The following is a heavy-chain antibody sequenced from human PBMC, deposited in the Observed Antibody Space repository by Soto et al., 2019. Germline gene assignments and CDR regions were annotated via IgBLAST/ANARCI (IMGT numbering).Heavy chain of an antibody. D-gene: IGHD3-16*01. CDR1: GFTFSSYS. CDR3: ARAPWGYGNNWFDP. V-gene: IGHV3-21*01. CDR2: ISSSSSYI. Sequence: GGSLRLSCAASGFTFSSYSMNWVRQAPGKGLEWVSSISSSSSYIYYADSVKGRFTISRDNAKNSLYLQMNSLRAEDTAVYYCARAPWGYGNNWFDPWGQGTLVTVSS. J-gene: IGHJ5*02.